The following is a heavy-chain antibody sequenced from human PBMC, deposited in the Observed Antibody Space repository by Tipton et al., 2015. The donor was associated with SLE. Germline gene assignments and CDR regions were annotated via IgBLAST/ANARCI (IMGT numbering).Heavy chain of an antibody. CDR2: IYHSGST. CDR3: ARHHSSSWLDAFDI. D-gene: IGHD6-13*01. CDR1: GYSISSGYY. V-gene: IGHV4-38-2*01. Sequence: TLSLTCAVSGYSISSGYYWGWIRQPPGKGLEWIGSIYHSGSTYYNPSLKSRVTLSVDTSKNQFSLKLSSVTAADTAVYYCARHHSSSWLDAFDIWGQGTMVTVSS. J-gene: IGHJ3*02.